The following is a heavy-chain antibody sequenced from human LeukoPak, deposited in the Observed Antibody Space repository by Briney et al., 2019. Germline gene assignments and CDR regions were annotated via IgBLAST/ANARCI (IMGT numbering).Heavy chain of an antibody. CDR3: ARGYEGGYDQSFDY. CDR2: INPSGDNT. CDR1: GYTFTNNF. V-gene: IGHV1-46*01. J-gene: IGHJ4*02. D-gene: IGHD5-12*01. Sequence: ASVKVSCKASGYTFTNNFMHWVRQAPGQGLEWMGIINPSGDNTWYAQKFQGRVTMTRDMATSTDYMEVSSLRAEDTAVYYCARGYEGGYDQSFDYWGQGTLVTVSS.